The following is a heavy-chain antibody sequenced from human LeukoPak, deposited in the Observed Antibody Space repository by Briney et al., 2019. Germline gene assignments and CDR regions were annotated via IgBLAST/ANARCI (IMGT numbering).Heavy chain of an antibody. J-gene: IGHJ4*01. CDR1: GFTFSSYA. CDR2: ISGSGGST. Sequence: GGSLRLSCAASGFTFSSYAMSWVRQAPGKGLEWVSAISGSGGSTYYADFVKGRFTLSRDNSKNTLYLHMNSLRVEDTAVYYCAKDGYDSGGYSFDYWGHGTLVTVSS. CDR3: AKDGYDSGGYSFDY. V-gene: IGHV3-23*01. D-gene: IGHD3-22*01.